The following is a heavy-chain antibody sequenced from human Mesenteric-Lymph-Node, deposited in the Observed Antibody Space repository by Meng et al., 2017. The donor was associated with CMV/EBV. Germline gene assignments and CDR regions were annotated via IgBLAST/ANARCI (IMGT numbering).Heavy chain of an antibody. CDR1: GFAFSSYA. CDR2: IGNSGGDT. J-gene: IGHJ4*02. CDR3: ATGYQFDY. V-gene: IGHV3-23*01. Sequence: LSLTCAASGFAFSSYAMSWVRQAPGKGLEWVSSIGNSGGDTYYADSVKGRFTISRDNSRNTLYLQMNSLRAEDTAVYYCATGYQFDYWGQGKLVTVSS. D-gene: IGHD2-2*01.